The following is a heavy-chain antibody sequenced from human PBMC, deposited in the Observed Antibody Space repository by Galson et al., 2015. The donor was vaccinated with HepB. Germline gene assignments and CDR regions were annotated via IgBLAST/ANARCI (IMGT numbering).Heavy chain of an antibody. CDR1: GGTFSSYT. CDR2: IIPILGIA. CDR3: ARSVAFEYSSSSYDY. Sequence: SVKVSCKASGGTFSSYTISWVRQAPGQGLEWMGRIIPILGIANYVQKFQGRVTITADKSTSTAYMELSSLRSEDTAVYYCARSVAFEYSSSSYDYWGQGTLVTVSS. J-gene: IGHJ4*02. V-gene: IGHV1-69*02. D-gene: IGHD6-6*01.